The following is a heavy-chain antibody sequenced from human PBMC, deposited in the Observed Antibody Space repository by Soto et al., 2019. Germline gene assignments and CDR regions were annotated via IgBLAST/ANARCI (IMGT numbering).Heavy chain of an antibody. J-gene: IGHJ4*02. CDR3: AKDGPYPGYYDSSGYYYVGYYFDY. V-gene: IGHV4-59*01. Sequence: PSETLSLTCTVSGGSISSYYWSWIRQPPGKGLEWIGYIYYSGSTNYNPSLKSRVTISVDTSKNQFSLKLSSVTAADTAVYYCAKDGPYPGYYDSSGYYYVGYYFDYWGQGTLVTVSS. D-gene: IGHD3-22*01. CDR1: GGSISSYY. CDR2: IYYSGST.